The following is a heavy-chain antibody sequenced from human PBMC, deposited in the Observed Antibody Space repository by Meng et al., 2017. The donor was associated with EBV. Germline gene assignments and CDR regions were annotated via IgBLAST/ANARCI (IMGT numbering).Heavy chain of an antibody. Sequence: QLQLRESGPGQVKPSXXXXLXLXVSXDSISSFYYWGWIRQPPGRGLEWIGSVHYTGSTYYSPSLKSRVTVSVDTSKNQFSLRLTSVTAADTAVYYCARPFPSWQSPRLDPFGAWGQGTLVTVSS. CDR1: XDSISSFYY. D-gene: IGHD6-19*01. CDR2: VHYTGST. V-gene: IGHV4-39*01. J-gene: IGHJ5*02. CDR3: ARPFPSWQSPRLDPFGA.